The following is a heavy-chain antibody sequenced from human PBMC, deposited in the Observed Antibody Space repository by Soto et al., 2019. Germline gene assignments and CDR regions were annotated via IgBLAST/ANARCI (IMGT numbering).Heavy chain of an antibody. V-gene: IGHV4-30-4*01. CDR2: IYHTGST. J-gene: IGHJ3*02. CDR3: ARGDYHDSSGPFSDAFDT. Sequence: SETLSLTCTVSGGSMSRGDYYWSWIRQPPGKGLEWIGFIYHTGSTYYSPSLKNRVAISVDTSKNQFSLKLSSVTADDTAVYYCARGDYHDSSGPFSDAFDTWGQGTMVTVSS. D-gene: IGHD3-22*01. CDR1: GGSMSRGDYY.